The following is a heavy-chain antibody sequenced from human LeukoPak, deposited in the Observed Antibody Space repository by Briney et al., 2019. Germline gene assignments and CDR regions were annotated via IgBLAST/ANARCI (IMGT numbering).Heavy chain of an antibody. D-gene: IGHD3-22*01. CDR2: IYYSGST. CDR3: ARLFSGWLFDP. J-gene: IGHJ5*02. CDR1: GGSISSSSYY. Sequence: TSETLSLTCTVSGGSISSSSYYWGWIRQPPGKGLEWIGSIYYSGSTYYNPSLKSRVTISVDTSKNQFSLKLSSATAADTAVYYCARLFSGWLFDPWGQGTLVAVSS. V-gene: IGHV4-39*01.